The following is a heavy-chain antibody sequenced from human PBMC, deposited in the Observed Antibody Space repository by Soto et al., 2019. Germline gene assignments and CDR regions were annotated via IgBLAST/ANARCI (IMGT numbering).Heavy chain of an antibody. CDR3: ARGRGIAARPELCGMDV. J-gene: IGHJ6*02. V-gene: IGHV1-69*01. CDR1: GGTFSSYA. CDR2: IIPVLGTA. Sequence: QVQLVQSGAEVKKPGSSVNVSCKASGGTFSSYAISWVRQAPGQGLEWMGGIIPVLGTAHYAQKFQGRVTITADGAPSTAYVELCSLRSEDTAVYYCARGRGIAARPELCGMDVWGQGGTVSVS. D-gene: IGHD6-6*01.